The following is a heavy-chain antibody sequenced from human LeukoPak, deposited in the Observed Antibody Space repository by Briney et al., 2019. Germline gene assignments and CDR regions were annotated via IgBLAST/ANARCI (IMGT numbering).Heavy chain of an antibody. D-gene: IGHD3-10*01. CDR3: AREIRPGRPGWFDP. CDR1: GGTFSSYA. Sequence: GSSVKVSCKASGGTFSSYAISWVRQAPGQGLEWMGGIIPIFGTANYAQKFQGRVTITADESTSTAYMELSSLRSEDTAVYYCAREIRPGRPGWFDPWGQGTLVTVSS. CDR2: IIPIFGTA. J-gene: IGHJ5*02. V-gene: IGHV1-69*01.